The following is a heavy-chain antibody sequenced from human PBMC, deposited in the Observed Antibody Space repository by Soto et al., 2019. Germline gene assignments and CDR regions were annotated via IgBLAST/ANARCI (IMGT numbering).Heavy chain of an antibody. CDR1: GFTFTSSA. CDR3: AADQVWYPDEIATTGYYYYYGMDV. J-gene: IGHJ6*02. Sequence: ASVKVSCKASGFTFTSSAVQWVRQARGQRLEWIGWIVVGSGNTNYAQKFQERVTITRDMSTSTAYMELSSLRSEDTAVYYCAADQVWYPDEIATTGYYYYYGMDVWGQGTTLTLSS. V-gene: IGHV1-58*01. D-gene: IGHD2-21*01. CDR2: IVVGSGNT.